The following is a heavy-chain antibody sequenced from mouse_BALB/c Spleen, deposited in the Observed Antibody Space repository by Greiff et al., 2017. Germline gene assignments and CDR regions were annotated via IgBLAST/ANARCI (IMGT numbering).Heavy chain of an antibody. CDR2: IDPANGNT. D-gene: IGHD2-4*01. CDR1: GFNIKDTY. CDR3: ARIYYDYDSYYFDY. Sequence: EVQRVESGAELVKPGASVKLSCTASGFNIKDTYMHWVKQRPEQGLEWIGRIDPANGNTKYDPKFQGKATITADTSSNTAYLQLSSLTSEDTAVYYCARIYYDYDSYYFDYWGQGTTLTVSS. J-gene: IGHJ2*01. V-gene: IGHV14-3*02.